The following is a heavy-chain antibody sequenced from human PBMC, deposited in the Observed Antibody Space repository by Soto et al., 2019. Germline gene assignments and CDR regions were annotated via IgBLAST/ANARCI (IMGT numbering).Heavy chain of an antibody. V-gene: IGHV4-39*01. CDR3: ARSDCSSTSCHDAFDI. J-gene: IGHJ3*02. D-gene: IGHD2-2*01. CDR1: GGSISSSSYY. CDR2: IYYSGST. Sequence: SETLSLTCTVSGGSISSSSYYWGWIRQPPGKGLEWIGGIYYSGSTYYNPSLKSRVTISVDTSKNQFSLKLSSVTAADTAVYYCARSDCSSTSCHDAFDIWGQGTMVTVSS.